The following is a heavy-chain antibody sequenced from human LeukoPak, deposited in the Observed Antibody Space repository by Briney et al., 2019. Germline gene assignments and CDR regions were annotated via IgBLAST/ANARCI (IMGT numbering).Heavy chain of an antibody. CDR3: ARGPTLVRGVIMPDSVGGMDV. CDR2: MNPNRGDT. J-gene: IGHJ6*02. D-gene: IGHD3-10*01. Sequence: ASVKVSCKASGYTFTSYDIHWVRQATGQGLEWMGRMNPNRGDTDYAQKFQGRVTMTRDTSISTAYMELSSLRSEDTAVYYCARGPTLVRGVIMPDSVGGMDVWGQGTTVTVSS. CDR1: GYTFTSYD. V-gene: IGHV1-8*01.